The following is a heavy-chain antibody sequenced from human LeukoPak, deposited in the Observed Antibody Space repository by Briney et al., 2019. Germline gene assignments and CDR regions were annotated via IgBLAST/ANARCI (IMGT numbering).Heavy chain of an antibody. CDR3: ARGRTPMVRGVIQD. Sequence: ASVKVSCTASGRTFTSYAISWVRQAPGQGLEWMGGIIPIFDTANYAQKFQGRVTITADESTCTAYLELSSLRSEDTAVYYCARGRTPMVRGVIQDWGQGTLVTVSS. V-gene: IGHV1-69*13. CDR2: IIPIFDTA. D-gene: IGHD3-10*01. J-gene: IGHJ4*02. CDR1: GRTFTSYA.